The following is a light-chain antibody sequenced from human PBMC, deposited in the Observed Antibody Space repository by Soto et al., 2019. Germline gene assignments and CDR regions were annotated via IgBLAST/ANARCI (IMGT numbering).Light chain of an antibody. V-gene: IGKV1-5*01. CDR1: QSISSW. CDR2: DAS. J-gene: IGKJ1*01. Sequence: DIQMTQSPSTLSASVGDRVTITCRASQSISSWLAWYQQKPGKAPKLLIYDASSLESGVPSRFSGSESGTEFTLTISSLQPDDFATYYCQQYNSYLTWTFGQGTKVEIK. CDR3: QQYNSYLTWT.